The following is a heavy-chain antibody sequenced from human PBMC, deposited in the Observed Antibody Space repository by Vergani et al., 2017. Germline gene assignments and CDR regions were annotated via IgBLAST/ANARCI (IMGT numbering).Heavy chain of an antibody. J-gene: IGHJ4*02. CDR3: AGQQLVGYYFDS. V-gene: IGHV4-38-2*01. Sequence: QVQLQESGPGLVKPSETLSLTCAVSGYSISSGYYWGWIRQPPGKGLEWIGSIYHSGSTYYNPSLKSRVTISVDTSKNQFSLKLSSVTAADTAVYYCAGQQLVGYYFDSWGQGTLVTVSS. CDR2: IYHSGST. CDR1: GYSISSGYY. D-gene: IGHD6-13*01.